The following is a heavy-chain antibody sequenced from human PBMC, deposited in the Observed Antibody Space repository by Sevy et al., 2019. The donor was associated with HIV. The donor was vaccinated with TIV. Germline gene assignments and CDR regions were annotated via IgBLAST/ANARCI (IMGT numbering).Heavy chain of an antibody. CDR3: AGPILTYNNGWSYYDY. J-gene: IGHJ4*02. CDR1: GASISSSGHY. CDR2: INYSGMT. D-gene: IGHD6-19*01. V-gene: IGHV4-39*01. Sequence: SETLSLTCTVSGASISSSGHYWGWIRQPPGKGLEWLASINYSGMTFYNPSLKSRVTISADTSKNQFSLDLNSVTAADTAIYFCAGPILTYNNGWSYYDYWGQGTVVTVSS.